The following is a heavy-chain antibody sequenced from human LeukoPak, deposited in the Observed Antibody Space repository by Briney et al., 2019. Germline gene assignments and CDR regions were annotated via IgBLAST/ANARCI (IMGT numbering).Heavy chain of an antibody. J-gene: IGHJ4*02. D-gene: IGHD4-23*01. Sequence: GESLRISCKGFGFRFTNYWIGWVRQMPGRGLEWVGIIYPTNSDTRYSPSLQGQVTISADKSINTAYLQWSSLKVSDTATYYCARRDLGYNGNSPRFDFWGQGTLVTVSS. CDR1: GFRFTNYW. CDR3: ARRDLGYNGNSPRFDF. V-gene: IGHV5-51*01. CDR2: IYPTNSDT.